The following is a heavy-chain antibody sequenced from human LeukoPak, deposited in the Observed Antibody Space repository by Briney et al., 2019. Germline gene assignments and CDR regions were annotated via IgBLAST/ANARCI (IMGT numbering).Heavy chain of an antibody. CDR1: GFTFSTYN. V-gene: IGHV3-21*04. CDR2: ITSSSSYT. Sequence: GGSLRLSCAASGFTFSTYNMNWVRQAPGKGLEWVSSITSSSSYTFYADSVRGRFTISRDNSKSTLSLQMNSLRAEDTAIYYCATYRQVLLPFESWGQGTLVTVSS. CDR3: ATYRQVLLPFES. J-gene: IGHJ4*02. D-gene: IGHD2-8*02.